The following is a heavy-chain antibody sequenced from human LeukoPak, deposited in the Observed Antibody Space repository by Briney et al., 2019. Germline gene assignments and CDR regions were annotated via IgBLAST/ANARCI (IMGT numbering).Heavy chain of an antibody. CDR1: GFTFSSYS. CDR3: ATPNYYGSGSYYFDY. CDR2: ISSSSSYI. Sequence: GGSLRLSCAASGFTFSSYSMNWVRQAPGKGLEWVSSISSSSSYIYYADSVKGRFTISRDNSKNSLYLQMNSLRTEDTALYYCATPNYYGSGSYYFDYWGQGTLVTVSS. D-gene: IGHD3-10*01. V-gene: IGHV3-21*04. J-gene: IGHJ4*02.